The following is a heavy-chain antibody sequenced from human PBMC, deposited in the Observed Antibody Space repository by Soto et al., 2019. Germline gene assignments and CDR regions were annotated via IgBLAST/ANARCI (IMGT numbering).Heavy chain of an antibody. CDR3: ARDRGSSTVVSGISQEGYFDS. V-gene: IGHV3-33*01. Sequence: GGSLRLSCAASGFTFSIFGMHWVRQAPGKGLEWAAIIWYDGSNAYYADSVRGRFTISRDNSKNTVYLQMNSLRAEDTAVYYCARDRGSSTVVSGISQEGYFDSWGQGTLVTAPQ. D-gene: IGHD6-19*01. CDR1: GFTFSIFG. CDR2: IWYDGSNA. J-gene: IGHJ4*02.